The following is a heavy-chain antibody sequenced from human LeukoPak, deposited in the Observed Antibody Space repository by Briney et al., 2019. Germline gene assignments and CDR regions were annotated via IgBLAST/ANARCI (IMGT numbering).Heavy chain of an antibody. D-gene: IGHD2-2*02. V-gene: IGHV3-48*03. CDR3: ARSLLYPPGYYYFDY. Sequence: PGGSLRLSCAASGFTFSSYEMNWVRQAPGKGLEWVSYISTSGSTIYYADSVKGRFTISRDNAKNSLYLQMNSLRAEDTAVYYCARSLLYPPGYYYFDYWGQGTLVTVSS. J-gene: IGHJ4*02. CDR1: GFTFSSYE. CDR2: ISTSGSTI.